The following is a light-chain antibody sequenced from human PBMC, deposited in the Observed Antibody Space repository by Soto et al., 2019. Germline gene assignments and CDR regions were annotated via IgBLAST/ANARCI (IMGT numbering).Light chain of an antibody. J-gene: IGKJ2*02. CDR2: DTY. V-gene: IGKV3-11*01. CDR3: QQRGKWPST. Sequence: EVVLTQSPDTLSLSPGETATLSCRASQSVDRYVAWYQQKLGQAPRLPIYDTYTRATGVGARFTGSGSATDFSLTVTSLEPEDFAVYFCQQRGKWPSTFGPGTKVEMK. CDR1: QSVDRY.